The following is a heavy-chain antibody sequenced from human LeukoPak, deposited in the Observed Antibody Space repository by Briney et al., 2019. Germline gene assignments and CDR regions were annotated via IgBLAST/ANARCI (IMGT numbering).Heavy chain of an antibody. CDR2: ISYDGSNK. CDR1: GFTFSSYA. V-gene: IGHV3-30*04. Sequence: GRSLRLSCAASGFTFSSYAMHWVRQAPGKGLEWVAVISYDGSNKYYADSVKGRFTISRDNSKNTLYLQMNSLRAEDTAVYYCARDPAYYDILTGYYDYWGQGTLVTVSS. D-gene: IGHD3-9*01. J-gene: IGHJ4*02. CDR3: ARDPAYYDILTGYYDY.